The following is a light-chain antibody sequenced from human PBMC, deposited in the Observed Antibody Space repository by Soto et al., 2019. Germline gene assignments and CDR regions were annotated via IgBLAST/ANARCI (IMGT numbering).Light chain of an antibody. J-gene: IGKJ2*01. CDR1: QSVSSNY. V-gene: IGKV3-20*01. CDR2: GVS. CDR3: QQYGSSPMFT. Sequence: EIVLTQSPGTLSLSPGERATLSCKASQSVSSNYLAWYQQEPGQAPRLLIYGVSRGAAGLPDRFSGSGSGTDLTLTVSRLAAEDCDVYFCQQYGSSPMFTFGQGTKLEIK.